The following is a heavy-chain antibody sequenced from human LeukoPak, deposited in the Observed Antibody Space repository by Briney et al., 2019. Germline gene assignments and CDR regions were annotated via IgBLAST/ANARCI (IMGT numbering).Heavy chain of an antibody. CDR1: GFTFSSYW. D-gene: IGHD5-12*01. Sequence: GGSLRLSCAASGFTFSSYWTHWVRQAPGKGLVWVSRINSDGSTTTYADSVEGRFTISRDNAKNTLYLQMNSLRAEDTAVYYCARAGYGYLDDAFDIWGQGTMVTVSS. CDR2: INSDGSTT. J-gene: IGHJ3*02. V-gene: IGHV3-74*01. CDR3: ARAGYGYLDDAFDI.